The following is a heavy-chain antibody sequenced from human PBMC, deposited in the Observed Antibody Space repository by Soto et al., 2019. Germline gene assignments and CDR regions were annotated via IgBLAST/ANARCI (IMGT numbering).Heavy chain of an antibody. V-gene: IGHV1-3*01. J-gene: IGHJ3*02. CDR2: INAGNGNT. Sequence: EASVKVSCKASGYTFTSYAMHWVRQAPGQRLEWMGWINAGNGNTKYSQKFQGRVTMTEDTSTDTAYMELSSLRSEDTAVYYCATEYSSSWSGAFDIWGQGTMVTVSS. CDR1: GYTFTSYA. CDR3: ATEYSSSWSGAFDI. D-gene: IGHD6-13*01.